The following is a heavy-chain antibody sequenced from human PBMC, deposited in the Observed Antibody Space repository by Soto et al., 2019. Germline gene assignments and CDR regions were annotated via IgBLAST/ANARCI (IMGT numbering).Heavy chain of an antibody. CDR1: GGSISSSSYY. V-gene: IGHV4-39*01. CDR3: ARHATYYYDSSGYGEKYYFDY. D-gene: IGHD3-22*01. CDR2: IYYSGST. Sequence: QLQLQESGPGLVKPSETLSLTCTVSGGSISSSSYYWGWIRQPPGKGLEWIGSIYYSGSTYYNPSLKSRVTISVDTSKNQFSLKLSSVTAADTAVYYCARHATYYYDSSGYGEKYYFDYWGQGTLVTVSS. J-gene: IGHJ4*02.